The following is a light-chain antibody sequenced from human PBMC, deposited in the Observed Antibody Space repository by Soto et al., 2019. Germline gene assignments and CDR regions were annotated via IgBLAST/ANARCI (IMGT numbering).Light chain of an antibody. Sequence: IRFEQSPCTLCLSAGEGATLSCRASQSVSSSYLAWYQPKPGQAPRLLIYGASSRANGIPDRFSGSGSGTDFTLTLRRLEPEDFAVYDCQQYGSSHPWTFGQGTKVDIK. CDR2: GAS. V-gene: IGKV3-20*01. CDR1: QSVSSSY. J-gene: IGKJ1*01. CDR3: QQYGSSHPWT.